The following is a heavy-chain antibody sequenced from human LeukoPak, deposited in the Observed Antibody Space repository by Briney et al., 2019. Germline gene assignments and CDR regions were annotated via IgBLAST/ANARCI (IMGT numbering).Heavy chain of an antibody. CDR1: GFTFSDHY. CDR3: ARDHYGSGSYYNEGLLDY. Sequence: GGSLRLSCAASGFTFSDHYMDWVRQAPGKGLEWVGRTRNKANSYTTEYAASVKGRFTISRDDSKNSLYLQMNSLKTEDTAVYYCARDHYGSGSYYNEGLLDYWGQGTLVTVSS. J-gene: IGHJ4*02. V-gene: IGHV3-72*01. D-gene: IGHD3-10*01. CDR2: TRNKANSYTT.